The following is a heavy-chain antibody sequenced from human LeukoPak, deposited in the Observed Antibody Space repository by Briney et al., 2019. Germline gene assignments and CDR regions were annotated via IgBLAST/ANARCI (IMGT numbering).Heavy chain of an antibody. CDR2: ISAYNGNT. CDR1: GYTFTSYG. V-gene: IGHV1-18*01. J-gene: IGHJ4*02. Sequence: ASVKVSCKASGYTFTSYGISWVRQAPGQGLEWMGWISAYNGNTNYAQKLQGRVTMTTDTSTSTAYVELRSLRSDDTAVYYCASALYIYAYAYWGQGILVTVSS. CDR3: ASALYIYAYAY. D-gene: IGHD5-18*01.